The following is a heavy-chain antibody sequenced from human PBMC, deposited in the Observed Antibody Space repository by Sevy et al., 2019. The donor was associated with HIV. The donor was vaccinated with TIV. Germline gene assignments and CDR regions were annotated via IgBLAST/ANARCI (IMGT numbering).Heavy chain of an antibody. Sequence: GGSLRLSCSASGFTFSRYGMHWVRQAPGKGLEWVAVISYDGSNQYYADSMKGRFTISRDNSKNTLYLQLKSMRIEDTAVYYCAKIMRGGSDGSGPEFGGQGTLVTVS. CDR1: GFTFSRYG. D-gene: IGHD3-10*01. CDR3: AKIMRGGSDGSGPEF. CDR2: ISYDGSNQ. J-gene: IGHJ4*02. V-gene: IGHV3-30*18.